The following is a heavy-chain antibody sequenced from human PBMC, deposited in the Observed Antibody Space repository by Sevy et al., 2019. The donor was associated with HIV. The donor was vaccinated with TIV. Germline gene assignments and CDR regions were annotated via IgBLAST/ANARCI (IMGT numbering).Heavy chain of an antibody. V-gene: IGHV3-49*03. Sequence: GGSLRLSCTSSGFTFGDYAMSWFRQAPGKGLEWVAFIRRNSHKPYGGTKEYAASVKGRFTISRDESKSIAYLQMNCLKTEDTAVYYCTRPLATADTPEYFFDYWGQGILVTVSS. CDR2: IRRNSHKPYGGTK. CDR3: TRPLATADTPEYFFDY. CDR1: GFTFGDYA. D-gene: IGHD5-12*01. J-gene: IGHJ4*02.